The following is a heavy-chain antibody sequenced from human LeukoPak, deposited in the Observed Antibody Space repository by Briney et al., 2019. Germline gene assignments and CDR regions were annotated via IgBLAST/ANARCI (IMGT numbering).Heavy chain of an antibody. D-gene: IGHD2-15*01. Sequence: GGSLRLSCAASGFTFSNYAMSEVRQAPGKELEGVSAIGTGSSNTYYADSAKGRFTISRDNSKYTVYLQMTNLRAEDTAVYYCATGGACSGGSCYGYFDYWGQGTLVTVSS. CDR2: IGTGSSNT. J-gene: IGHJ4*02. CDR3: ATGGACSGGSCYGYFDY. V-gene: IGHV3-23*01. CDR1: GFTFSNYA.